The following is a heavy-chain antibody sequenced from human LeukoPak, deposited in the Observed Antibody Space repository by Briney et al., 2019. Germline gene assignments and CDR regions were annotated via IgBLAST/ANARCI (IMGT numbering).Heavy chain of an antibody. CDR1: GGSISSSSYY. Sequence: SETLSLTCTVSGGSISSSSYYWGWIRQPPGKGLEWIGSIHYSGSTNYNLPLKSRVTISVDTSKNQFSLKLSSVTAADTAVYYCARGYCSGGSCYSYYYYNYMDVWGKGTTVTVSS. J-gene: IGHJ6*03. CDR2: IHYSGST. D-gene: IGHD2-15*01. CDR3: ARGYCSGGSCYSYYYYNYMDV. V-gene: IGHV4-39*07.